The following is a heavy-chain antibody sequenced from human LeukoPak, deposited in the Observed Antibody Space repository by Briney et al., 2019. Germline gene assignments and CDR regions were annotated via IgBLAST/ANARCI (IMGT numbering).Heavy chain of an antibody. CDR2: INHSGGT. CDR3: ARGPGGIAVASFDY. CDR1: GGSFSGYY. V-gene: IGHV4-34*01. Sequence: PSETLSLTCAVYGGSFSGYYWSWIRQPPGKGLEWIGEINHSGGTNYNPSLKSRVTISVDTSKNQFSLKLSSVTAADTAVYYCARGPGGIAVASFDYWGQGTLVTVSS. J-gene: IGHJ4*02. D-gene: IGHD6-19*01.